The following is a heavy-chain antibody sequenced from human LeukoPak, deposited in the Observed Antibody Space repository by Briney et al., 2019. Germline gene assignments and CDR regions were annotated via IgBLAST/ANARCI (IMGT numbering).Heavy chain of an antibody. D-gene: IGHD3-10*01. V-gene: IGHV3-66*01. CDR3: ARNRARGFGELY. CDR2: IYSGGST. CDR1: GFTFRSYE. Sequence: PGGSLRLSCAASGFTFRSYEMNWVRQAPGKGLEWVSVIYSGGSTYYADSVKGRFTISRDNSKNTLYLQMNSLRAEDTAVYYCARNRARGFGELYWGQGTLVTVSS. J-gene: IGHJ4*02.